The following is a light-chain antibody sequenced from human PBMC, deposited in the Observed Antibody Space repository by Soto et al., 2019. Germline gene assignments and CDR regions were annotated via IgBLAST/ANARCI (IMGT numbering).Light chain of an antibody. CDR2: DAF. Sequence: EIVLTQSPATLSLSPGERATLSCRASQSVSSYLAWYQQKPGQAPRLLIYDAFNRATVIPARFSGSRSGTDFTLTISSLEPEDFAVYYCQQRSNWPITFGQGTRLEIK. J-gene: IGKJ5*01. CDR1: QSVSSY. CDR3: QQRSNWPIT. V-gene: IGKV3-11*01.